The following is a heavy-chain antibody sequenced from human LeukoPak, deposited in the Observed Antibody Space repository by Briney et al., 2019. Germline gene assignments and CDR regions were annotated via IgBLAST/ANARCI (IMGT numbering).Heavy chain of an antibody. V-gene: IGHV4-59*01. D-gene: IGHD6-13*01. Sequence: SETLSLTCTVSGGSISSYYWSWIRQPPGKGLEWIGCIYYSGSTNYNPPLKSRVTISVDTSKNQFSLKLSSVTAADTAVYYCASEGSSSSAYGYWGQGTLVTVSS. CDR2: IYYSGST. J-gene: IGHJ4*02. CDR3: ASEGSSSSAYGY. CDR1: GGSISSYY.